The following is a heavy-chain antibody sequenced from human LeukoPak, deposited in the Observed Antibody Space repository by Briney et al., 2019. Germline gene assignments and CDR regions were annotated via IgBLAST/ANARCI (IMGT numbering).Heavy chain of an antibody. J-gene: IGHJ4*02. V-gene: IGHV3-53*01. CDR3: ASGRGDN. Sequence: GGSLRLSCALSGFTVSNEFMGWVRQTPGKRLEWVSLIHRGGTTFYANSVKGRFTISRDNSQTTLYLQMSSLRVEDTALYFCASGRGDNWGQGILVTVSS. CDR2: IHRGGTT. CDR1: GFTVSNEF. D-gene: IGHD3-10*01.